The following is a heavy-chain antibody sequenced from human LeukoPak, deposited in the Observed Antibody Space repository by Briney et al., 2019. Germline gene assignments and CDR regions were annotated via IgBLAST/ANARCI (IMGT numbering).Heavy chain of an antibody. J-gene: IGHJ5*02. Sequence: SETLSLTCTVSGDSISSGFYYWSWIRQPAGKGLEWIGRSYTSGSTNYNPSLKNRVTISVDTSKNQFSLKLSSVTAADTAVYYCARSGYSHGYYTNWFDPWGQGTLVTVSS. V-gene: IGHV4-61*02. CDR3: ARSGYSHGYYTNWFDP. CDR1: GDSISSGFYY. CDR2: SYTSGST. D-gene: IGHD5-18*01.